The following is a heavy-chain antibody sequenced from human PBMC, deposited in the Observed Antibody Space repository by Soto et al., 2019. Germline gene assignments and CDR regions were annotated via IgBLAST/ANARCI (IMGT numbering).Heavy chain of an antibody. CDR3: AKDWGSSGWYNWFDS. J-gene: IGHJ5*01. D-gene: IGHD6-19*01. V-gene: IGHV3-30*18. CDR1: GFTLSNTG. Sequence: QVQLVESGGGVVQPGTSLRLSCVVSGFTLSNTGVHWVRQAPGKGLEWVAMISHDGFSQYYLDSVKGRFTISRDNSKNTVYLQMHSLRPEDTSVYHCAKDWGSSGWYNWFDSWGQGTLVTVSS. CDR2: ISHDGFSQ.